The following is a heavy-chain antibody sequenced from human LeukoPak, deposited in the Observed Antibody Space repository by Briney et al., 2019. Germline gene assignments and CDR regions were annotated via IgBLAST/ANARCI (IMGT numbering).Heavy chain of an antibody. CDR2: IKSDGRT. CDR1: GFTFSNYW. J-gene: IGHJ1*01. CDR3: ARAPSEIGGYYPEYFRH. Sequence: GGSLRLSCAAAGFTFSNYWMHWVRQAPGKGLVWVSRIKSDGRTNYADSVKGRFTISRDHAKNTVSLQMNSLRAEDTGVYYCARAPSEIGGYYPEYFRHWGQGTLVSVSS. D-gene: IGHD3-22*01. V-gene: IGHV3-74*01.